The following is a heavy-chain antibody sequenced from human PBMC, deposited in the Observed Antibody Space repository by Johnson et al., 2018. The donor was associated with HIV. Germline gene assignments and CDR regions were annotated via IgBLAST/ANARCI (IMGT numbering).Heavy chain of an antibody. CDR3: AKDLRIFDWFNAYDAFDI. CDR2: ISSSGRTI. J-gene: IGHJ3*02. CDR1: GFTFSDYY. D-gene: IGHD3-9*01. Sequence: QVQLVESGGGLVKPGGFLRLSCAASGFTFSDYYMSWIRQAPGKGLEWVSYISSSGRTIYYADSVKGRFTISRDNTKNTLYLQMNSLRADDTAVYYCAKDLRIFDWFNAYDAFDIWGQGTMVTVSS. V-gene: IGHV3-11*04.